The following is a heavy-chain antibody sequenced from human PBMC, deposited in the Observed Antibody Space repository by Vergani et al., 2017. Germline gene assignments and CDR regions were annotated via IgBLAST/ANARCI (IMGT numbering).Heavy chain of an antibody. CDR1: GFTFSSAW. CDR2: IRPKTDGETT. CDR3: AMLGYCSSTAGRQAFDI. J-gene: IGHJ3*02. Sequence: EVQPVESGGGLVKPGGSLRLSCTTSGFTFSSAWMSWVRQAPGKGLEWVARIRPKTDGETTDYAAPVKGRFTISRDDSKNTLYLQMNSLKTEDTAVYYCAMLGYCSSTAGRQAFDIWGQGTIVIVSS. V-gene: IGHV3-15*01. D-gene: IGHD2-2*01.